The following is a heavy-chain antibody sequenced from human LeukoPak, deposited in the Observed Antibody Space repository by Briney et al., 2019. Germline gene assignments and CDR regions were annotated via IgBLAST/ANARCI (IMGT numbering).Heavy chain of an antibody. CDR3: ASYSYYYDSSGYFDY. V-gene: IGHV4-61*01. CDR1: GGSIRSSYYY. Sequence: SETLSLTCTVSGGSIRSSYYYWSWIRQPPGKGLEWIGYIYYSGSTNYNPSLKSRATISVDTSKNQFSLKLSSVTAADTAVYYCASYSYYYDSSGYFDYWGQGTLVTVSS. J-gene: IGHJ4*02. D-gene: IGHD3-22*01. CDR2: IYYSGST.